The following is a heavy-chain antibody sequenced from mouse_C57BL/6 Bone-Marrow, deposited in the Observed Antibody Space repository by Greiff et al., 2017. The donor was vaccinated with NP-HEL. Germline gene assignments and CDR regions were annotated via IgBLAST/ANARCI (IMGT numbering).Heavy chain of an antibody. V-gene: IGHV5-6*01. Sequence: EVQVVESGGDLVKPGGSLKLSCAASGFTFSSYGMSWVRQTPDKRLEWVATISSGGSYTYYPDSVKGRFTISRDNAKNTLYLQMSSLKSEDTAMYYCARGDGNYVAWFAYWGQGTLVTVSA. CDR2: ISSGGSYT. D-gene: IGHD2-1*01. CDR3: ARGDGNYVAWFAY. CDR1: GFTFSSYG. J-gene: IGHJ3*01.